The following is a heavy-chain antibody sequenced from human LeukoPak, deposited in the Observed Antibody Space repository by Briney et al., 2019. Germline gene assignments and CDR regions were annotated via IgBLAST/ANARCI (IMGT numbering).Heavy chain of an antibody. J-gene: IGHJ4*02. Sequence: AESLRLSCAASGFTLSNYGMHWVRQPPGKGLEWVAVIWYVGSNKYYADSVGRFTISRDNSKNTLYLQMNSLRAEDTAGYYCARDRGSSRWYGALVYWGQGTLVGVSS. CDR3: ARDRGSSRWYGALVY. V-gene: IGHV3-33*01. CDR1: GFTLSNYG. D-gene: IGHD6-13*01. CDR2: IWYVGSNK.